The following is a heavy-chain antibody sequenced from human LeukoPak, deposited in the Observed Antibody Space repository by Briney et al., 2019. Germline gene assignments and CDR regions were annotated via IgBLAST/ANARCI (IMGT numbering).Heavy chain of an antibody. J-gene: IGHJ6*02. D-gene: IGHD3-10*01. CDR3: ARDLLWFGESLSYYYGMDV. V-gene: IGHV1-46*01. CDR2: INPSGGST. Sequence: ASVKVSCKASGYTFTSYYMHWVRQAPGQGLEWMGIINPSGGSTSYAQKFQGRVTMTRDTSTSTVYMELSSLRSEDTAVYYCARDLLWFGESLSYYYGMDVWGQGTTVTVSS. CDR1: GYTFTSYY.